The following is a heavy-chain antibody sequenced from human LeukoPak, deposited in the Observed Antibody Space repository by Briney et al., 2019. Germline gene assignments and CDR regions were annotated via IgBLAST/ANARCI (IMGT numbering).Heavy chain of an antibody. Sequence: GGSLRLSCAASGFTFSSYSMNWVRQAPGKGLEWVSLISWDGGSTFYADSVKGRFIISRDNSKNSLYLQMNSLRTEDTALYYCAKDQSSSSSSWFDPWGQGTLVTVSS. J-gene: IGHJ5*02. CDR2: ISWDGGST. V-gene: IGHV3-43*01. D-gene: IGHD6-6*01. CDR1: GFTFSSYS. CDR3: AKDQSSSSSSWFDP.